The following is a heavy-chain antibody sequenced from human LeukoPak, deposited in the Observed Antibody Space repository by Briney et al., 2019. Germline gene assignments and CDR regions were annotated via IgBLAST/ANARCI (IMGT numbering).Heavy chain of an antibody. CDR2: IRHDGSKI. J-gene: IGHJ5*02. CDR3: AKGQHLGTHPFGL. CDR1: GFTSSNYG. V-gene: IGHV3-30*02. D-gene: IGHD7-27*01. Sequence: AGGSLRLSCAASGFTSSNYGMHWVRQAPGKGLEWAAFIRHDGSKIYYADSVKGRFTISRDSSKSTLYLQMNILTAEDTAVYYLAKGQHLGTHPFGLWGQRTVVTVSS.